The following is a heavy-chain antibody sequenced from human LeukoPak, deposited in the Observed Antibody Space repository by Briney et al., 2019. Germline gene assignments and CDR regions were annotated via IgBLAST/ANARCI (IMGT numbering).Heavy chain of an antibody. V-gene: IGHV1-24*01. CDR2: FDPEDGET. Sequence: ASVKVSCKVSGYTLTELSMHWVRQAPGKGLEWMGGFDPEDGETIYAQKFQGRVTMTEDTSTDTAYMELSSLRPEDTAVYYCATEVREMEIYYYYYMDVWGKGTTVTVSS. CDR3: ATEVREMEIYYYYYMDV. D-gene: IGHD5-24*01. J-gene: IGHJ6*03. CDR1: GYTLTELS.